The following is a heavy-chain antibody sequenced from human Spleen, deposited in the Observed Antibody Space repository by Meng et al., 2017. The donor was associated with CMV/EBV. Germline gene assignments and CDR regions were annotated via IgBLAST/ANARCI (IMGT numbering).Heavy chain of an antibody. CDR3: ARASMVVTQYFDY. D-gene: IGHD4/OR15-4a*01. CDR1: GYSFTSYW. V-gene: IGHV5-51*01. CDR2: IYPGDSDT. Sequence: GESLKISCKGSGYSFTSYWIAWVRQMPGKGLEWMGIIYPGDSDTTYSPSFQGQVTISADKSISTTYLQWSSLKASDTAMYYCARASMVVTQYFDYWGPGTLVTVSS. J-gene: IGHJ4*02.